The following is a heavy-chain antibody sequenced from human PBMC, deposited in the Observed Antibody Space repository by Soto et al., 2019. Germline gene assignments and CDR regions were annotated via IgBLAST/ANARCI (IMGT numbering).Heavy chain of an antibody. V-gene: IGHV1-69*02. CDR3: ARASSYYGSGSSY. CDR1: GGTFSSYT. Sequence: SVKVSCKASGGTFSSYTISWVRQAPGQGLEWMGRIIPILGIANYAQKFQGRVTITADKSTSTAYMELSSLRSEDTAVYYCARASSYYGSGSSYWGQGTLVTVSS. J-gene: IGHJ4*02. D-gene: IGHD3-10*01. CDR2: IIPILGIA.